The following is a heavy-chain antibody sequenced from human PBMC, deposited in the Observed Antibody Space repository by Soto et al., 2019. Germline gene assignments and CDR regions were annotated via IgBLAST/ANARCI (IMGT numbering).Heavy chain of an antibody. D-gene: IGHD3-9*01. Sequence: PGGSLRLSCAASGFTFSSYAMSWVRQAPGKGLEWVSAISGSGGSTYYADSVKGRFTISRDNSKNTLYLQMNSLRAEDTAVYYCSKDLSPRYFDRSDAFDIWGQGTMVTVSS. J-gene: IGHJ3*02. CDR1: GFTFSSYA. V-gene: IGHV3-23*01. CDR2: ISGSGGST. CDR3: SKDLSPRYFDRSDAFDI.